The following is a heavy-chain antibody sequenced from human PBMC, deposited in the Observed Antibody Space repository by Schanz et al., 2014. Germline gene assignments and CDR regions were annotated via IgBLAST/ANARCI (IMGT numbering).Heavy chain of an antibody. D-gene: IGHD6-25*01. CDR3: AKVRYSSGWRGDYCDE. Sequence: QVQLVDSGGGLVKPGGSLRLSCTASGFPFSDYFMAWIRQPPGRGLEWVSYIGNGGVTIYYADSVKGRFTISRDNSKNALYLQMNSLRAEDTAVYYCAKVRYSSGWRGDYCDECGQGTLVTVAS. V-gene: IGHV3-11*01. CDR2: IGNGGVTI. CDR1: GFPFSDYF. J-gene: IGHJ4*02.